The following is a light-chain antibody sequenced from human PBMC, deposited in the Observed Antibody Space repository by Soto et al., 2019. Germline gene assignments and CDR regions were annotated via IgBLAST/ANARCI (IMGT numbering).Light chain of an antibody. J-gene: IGLJ3*02. CDR2: DVT. CDR1: SSDVGGYDH. V-gene: IGLV2-14*03. CDR3: SSYTTKDTLL. Sequence: QSALTQPASVSGSPGQSITISCPGTSSDVGGYDHVSWYQQHPGKAPKLIIYDVTVRPAGISRRFSGSKSDNTASLAVSGLQPEDEADYYCSSYTTKDTLLFGGGTKLTVL.